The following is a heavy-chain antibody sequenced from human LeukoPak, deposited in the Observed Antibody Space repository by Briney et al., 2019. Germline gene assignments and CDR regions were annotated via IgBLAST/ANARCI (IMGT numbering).Heavy chain of an antibody. J-gene: IGHJ4*02. V-gene: IGHV4-59*08. CDR1: GGSFSGYY. CDR3: ARGVNLLLKPFDY. Sequence: SETLSLTCAVYGGSFSGYYWSWIRQPPGKGLEWIGYIYYTGSTNYNPSLKSRVTISVDTSKNQFSLKLSSVTAADTAVYYCARGVNLLLKPFDYWGQGTLVAVSS. D-gene: IGHD2-15*01. CDR2: IYYTGST.